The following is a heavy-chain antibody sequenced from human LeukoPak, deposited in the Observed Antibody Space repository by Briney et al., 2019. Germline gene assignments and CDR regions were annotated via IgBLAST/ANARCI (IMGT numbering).Heavy chain of an antibody. CDR3: ARVPVGATPDY. CDR1: GYTFTSYD. J-gene: IGHJ4*02. Sequence: ASVKVSCKASGYTFTSYDINWVRQAPGQGLEWMGWMNPNSGNTGYAQKFQGRVTMTRDTSISTAYMELSRLRSDDTAVYYCARVPVGATPDYWGQGTLVTVSS. D-gene: IGHD1-26*01. V-gene: IGHV1-8*01. CDR2: MNPNSGNT.